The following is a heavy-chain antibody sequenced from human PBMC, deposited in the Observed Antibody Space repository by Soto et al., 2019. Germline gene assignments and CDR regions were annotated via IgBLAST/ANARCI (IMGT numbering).Heavy chain of an antibody. V-gene: IGHV4-30-4*01. CDR3: ARDVVVVPTTIQGGYYYYAMDV. Sequence: PSETLSLTCTVAGGAVSSGNYYWSWIRQPPGKGLEWIGYIYYSGTTYYNPSLRTRATILVDTSMNQVSLKLTSVTAADTAVYYCARDVVVVPTTIQGGYYYYAMDVWGHGTTVTVSS. D-gene: IGHD2-2*02. J-gene: IGHJ6*02. CDR1: GGAVSSGNYY. CDR2: IYYSGTT.